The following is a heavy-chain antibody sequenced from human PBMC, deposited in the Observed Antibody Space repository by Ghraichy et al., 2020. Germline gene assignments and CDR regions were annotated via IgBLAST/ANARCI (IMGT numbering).Heavy chain of an antibody. Sequence: GGSLRLSCAVSGSTFRSSALSSLGYAPGKGLGWDSAISGSGGSTYYADSVKGRFTISRDNSKNTLYLQMNSLRAEDTAVYYCAKSFDARYYYDSSGPDAFDIWCKETTVTVS. J-gene: IGHJ3*02. V-gene: IGHV3-23*01. CDR1: GSTFRSSA. CDR3: AKSFDARYYYDSSGPDAFDI. CDR2: ISGSGGST. D-gene: IGHD3-22*01.